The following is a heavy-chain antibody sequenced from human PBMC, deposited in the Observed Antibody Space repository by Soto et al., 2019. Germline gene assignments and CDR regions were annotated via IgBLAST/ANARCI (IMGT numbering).Heavy chain of an antibody. V-gene: IGHV4-4*02. J-gene: IGHJ3*02. CDR2: IYHSGST. Sequence: SETLSLTCAVSGGSISSSNWWSWVRQPPGKGLEWIGEIYHSGSTNYNPSLKSRVTISVDKSKNQFSLKLSSVTAADTAVYYCAREGVVLGEYSSSKDAFDIWGQGTMVTVS. D-gene: IGHD6-6*01. CDR1: GGSISSSNW. CDR3: AREGVVLGEYSSSKDAFDI.